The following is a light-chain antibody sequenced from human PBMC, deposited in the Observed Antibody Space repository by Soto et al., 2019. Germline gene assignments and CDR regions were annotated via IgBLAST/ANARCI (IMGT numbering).Light chain of an antibody. Sequence: DIVLTQSPGTLSLSPGDRATLSCRASQSVSTSYLAWYQQKPGQAPRLLIFGASKRATGIPDRFSGSGSGRDFTLTISGLEPEDFAVYYCQQYGSSPLISFGQGTRLEIK. J-gene: IGKJ5*01. V-gene: IGKV3-20*01. CDR3: QQYGSSPLIS. CDR1: QSVSTSY. CDR2: GAS.